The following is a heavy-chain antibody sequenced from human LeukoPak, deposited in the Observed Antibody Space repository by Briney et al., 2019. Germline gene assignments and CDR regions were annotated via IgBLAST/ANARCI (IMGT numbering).Heavy chain of an antibody. CDR3: ARGRRSSGWYGEVGPTPLPLDY. J-gene: IGHJ4*02. CDR2: ISTSSSPI. Sequence: PGGSLRLSCAASGFTFSGFIMNWVRQAPGKGLEWVSYISTSSSPIYYADSVKGRFTISRDNSKNTLYLQMNSLRAEDTAVYYCARGRRSSGWYGEVGPTPLPLDYWGQGTLVTVSS. V-gene: IGHV3-48*01. D-gene: IGHD6-19*01. CDR1: GFTFSGFI.